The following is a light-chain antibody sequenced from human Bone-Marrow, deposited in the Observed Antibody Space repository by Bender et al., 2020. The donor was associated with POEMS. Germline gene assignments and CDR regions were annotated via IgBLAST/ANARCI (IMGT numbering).Light chain of an antibody. V-gene: IGLV3-1*01. J-gene: IGLJ3*02. CDR2: QNA. Sequence: SYEMSQPPSVSVSPGQTATITCSGEDLGDRYVFWYQQKPGQSPVVVVYQNAKRPSGIPERFSGSKSGTSASLAISGLQSEDEADYYCAVWDDSLNGWVFGGGTKLTVL. CDR3: AVWDDSLNGWV. CDR1: DLGDRY.